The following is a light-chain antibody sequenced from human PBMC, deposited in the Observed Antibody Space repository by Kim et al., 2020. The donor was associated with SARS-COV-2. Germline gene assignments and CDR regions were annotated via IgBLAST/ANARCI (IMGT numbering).Light chain of an antibody. CDR3: QQRSNWIT. CDR2: DAS. CDR1: QSVSSY. Sequence: SLSAGERATLSCRASQSVSSYLAWYQQKPGQAPRLLIYDASNRATGIPARFSGSGSGTDFTLTISSLEPEDFAVYYCQQRSNWITFGQGTRLEIK. V-gene: IGKV3-11*01. J-gene: IGKJ5*01.